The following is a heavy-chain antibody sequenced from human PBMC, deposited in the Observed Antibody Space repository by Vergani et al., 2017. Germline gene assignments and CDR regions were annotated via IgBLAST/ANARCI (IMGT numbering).Heavy chain of an antibody. CDR1: SFKLGDYG. J-gene: IGHJ4*02. Sequence: QVQLVESGGGVVQPGRSLRLSCTPSSFKLGDYGMHWVRQAPGRGLAWVSMTWYEGNNNYYADSVKGRFTISRDNSKNMLFLQMNNLRTEDTAIYYCAKQYFGSGNYLFDYWGQGTLVTVSS. CDR3: AKQYFGSGNYLFDY. CDR2: TWYEGNNN. V-gene: IGHV3-33*06. D-gene: IGHD3-10*01.